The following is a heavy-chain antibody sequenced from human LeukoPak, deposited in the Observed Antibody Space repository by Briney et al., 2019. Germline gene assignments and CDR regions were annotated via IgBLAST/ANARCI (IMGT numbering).Heavy chain of an antibody. CDR1: GGSFSGYY. CDR3: ARGRLDRYYFDY. V-gene: IGHV4-34*01. Sequence: SETLSLTCAVYGGSFSGYYWSWIRQPPGKGREWIGEINHSGSTNYNPSLKSRVTISVDTSKNQFSLKLSSVTAADTAVYYCARGRLDRYYFDYWGQGTLVTVSS. J-gene: IGHJ4*02. D-gene: IGHD3/OR15-3a*01. CDR2: INHSGST.